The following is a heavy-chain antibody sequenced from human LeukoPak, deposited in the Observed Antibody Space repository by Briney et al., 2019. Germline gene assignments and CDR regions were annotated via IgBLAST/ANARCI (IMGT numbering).Heavy chain of an antibody. J-gene: IGHJ4*02. CDR3: ARGRYFDWLQIDY. V-gene: IGHV1-2*04. CDR1: GYTFTGYY. D-gene: IGHD3-9*01. Sequence: GASVKVSCKASGYTFTGYYMHWVRQAPGQGLEWMGWINPNSGGTNYAQKFQGWVTMTRDTSISTAYMELSWLRSDDTAVYYCARGRYFDWLQIDYWGQGTLVTVSS. CDR2: INPNSGGT.